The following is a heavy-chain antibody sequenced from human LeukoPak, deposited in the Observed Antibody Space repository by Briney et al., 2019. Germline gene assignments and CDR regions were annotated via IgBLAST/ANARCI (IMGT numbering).Heavy chain of an antibody. J-gene: IGHJ3*02. D-gene: IGHD6-19*01. Sequence: GGSLRLSCAASGFTFSSYSMNWVRQAPGKGLEWVSYISSSSSTIYYADSVKGRFTISRDNAKNSLYLQMNSLRAEDTPVYYCARDLHSSGWPSAFDIWGQGTMVTVSS. CDR2: ISSSSSTI. CDR1: GFTFSSYS. V-gene: IGHV3-48*01. CDR3: ARDLHSSGWPSAFDI.